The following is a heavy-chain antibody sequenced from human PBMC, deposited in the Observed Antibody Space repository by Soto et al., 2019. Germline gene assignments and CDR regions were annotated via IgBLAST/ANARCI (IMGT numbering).Heavy chain of an antibody. Sequence: GGSLRLSCAASGFTLSSYAMNWVRQAPGKGLEWVSFIGNTGTYITYADSVKGRFTISRDTATNSLYLQMNSLTVEETAVYYCNTDFPGRNWYNWGQGTLVTVS. D-gene: IGHD1-20*01. CDR1: GFTLSSYA. V-gene: IGHV3-21*01. CDR3: NTDFPGRNWYN. CDR2: IGNTGTYI. J-gene: IGHJ4*02.